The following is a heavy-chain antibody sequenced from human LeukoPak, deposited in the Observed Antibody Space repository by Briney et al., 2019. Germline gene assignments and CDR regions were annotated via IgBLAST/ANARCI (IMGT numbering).Heavy chain of an antibody. CDR1: GYSFTSRD. CDR3: ARARYESRIWPKSRYDYYYYMDV. CDR2: INPGNGDT. V-gene: IGHV1-3*03. D-gene: IGHD3-3*01. J-gene: IGHJ6*03. Sequence: ASVKVSCKTSGYSFTSRDMHWVRQAPGQSLEWMGCINPGNGDTKYSQEFQGRVTITRDTSATTAYMELSSLRSEDMAVYYCARARYESRIWPKSRYDYYYYMDVWGKGTTVTVSS.